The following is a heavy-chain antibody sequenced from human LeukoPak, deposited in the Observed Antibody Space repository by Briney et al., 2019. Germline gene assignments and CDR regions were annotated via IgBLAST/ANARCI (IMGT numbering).Heavy chain of an antibody. Sequence: ASQTLSLTCTVSGGSISSGDYYWSWIRQPPGKGLEWIGYIYYSGSTYYNPSLKSRVTISVDTSKNQFSLKLTSMTAADTAVYYCAREGYCSSTSCYGAWWFDPWGQGTLVTVSS. CDR3: AREGYCSSTSCYGAWWFDP. CDR1: GGSISSGDYY. D-gene: IGHD2-2*01. V-gene: IGHV4-30-4*08. CDR2: IYYSGST. J-gene: IGHJ5*02.